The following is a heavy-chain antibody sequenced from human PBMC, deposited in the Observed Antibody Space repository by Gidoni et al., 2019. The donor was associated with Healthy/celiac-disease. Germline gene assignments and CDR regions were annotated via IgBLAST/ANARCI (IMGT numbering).Heavy chain of an antibody. Sequence: QLQLQESGPGLVKPSETLSLTCTVSGGPISRSRYYWGWIRQPPGKGLEWIGSIYYSGSTYYNPSLKSRVTISVDTSKNQFSLKLSSVTAADTAVYYCARWRDGYRPGFDYWGQGTLVTVSS. CDR3: ARWRDGYRPGFDY. J-gene: IGHJ4*02. CDR1: GGPISRSRYY. CDR2: IYYSGST. V-gene: IGHV4-39*01. D-gene: IGHD5-12*01.